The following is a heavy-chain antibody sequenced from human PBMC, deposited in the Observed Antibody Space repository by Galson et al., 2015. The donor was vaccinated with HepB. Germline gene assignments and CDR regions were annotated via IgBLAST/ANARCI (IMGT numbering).Heavy chain of an antibody. Sequence: SGAEVKKPGESLRISCKGSGYSFTSYWISWVRQMPGKGLEWMGRIDPSDSYTNYSPSFQGHVTISADKSISTAYLQWSSLKASDTAMYYCARFLGCSSTSCYAHYYYYYGMDVWGQGTTVTVSS. CDR3: ARFLGCSSTSCYAHYYYYYGMDV. J-gene: IGHJ6*02. CDR2: IDPSDSYT. D-gene: IGHD2-2*01. CDR1: GYSFTSYW. V-gene: IGHV5-10-1*01.